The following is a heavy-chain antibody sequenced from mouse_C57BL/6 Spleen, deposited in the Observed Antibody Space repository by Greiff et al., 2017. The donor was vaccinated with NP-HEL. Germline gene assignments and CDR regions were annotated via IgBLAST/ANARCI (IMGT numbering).Heavy chain of an antibody. D-gene: IGHD2-5*01. CDR3: ARGGAYYSNHEGFAY. CDR1: GFTFSSYA. J-gene: IGHJ3*01. CDR2: ISDGGSYT. Sequence: DVQLQESGGGLVKPGGSLKLSCAASGFTFSSYAMSWVRQTPEKRLEWVATISDGGSYTYYPDNVKGRFTISRDNAKNNLYLQMSHLKSEDTAMYYCARGGAYYSNHEGFAYWGQGTLVTVSA. V-gene: IGHV5-4*01.